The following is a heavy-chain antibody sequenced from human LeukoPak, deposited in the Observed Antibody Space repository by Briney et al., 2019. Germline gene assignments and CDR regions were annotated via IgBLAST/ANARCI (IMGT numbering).Heavy chain of an antibody. CDR2: IYYSGTT. Sequence: SETLSLTCTVSGGSISSISYYWGWIRQPPGKGLEWIGIIYYSGTTYYNPSLRSRVTISVDTSKNQFSLKLSSVTAADTAVYYCARPRSGSYSYFDYWGQGTLVTVSS. CDR1: GGSISSISYY. J-gene: IGHJ4*02. D-gene: IGHD3-10*01. CDR3: ARPRSGSYSYFDY. V-gene: IGHV4-39*01.